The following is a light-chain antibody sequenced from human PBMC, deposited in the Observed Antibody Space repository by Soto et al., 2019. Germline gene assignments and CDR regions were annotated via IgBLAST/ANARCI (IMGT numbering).Light chain of an antibody. CDR1: EFISDW. J-gene: IGKJ5*01. V-gene: IGKV3-20*01. CDR2: ASS. Sequence: TQSPSTLSSSVGDRVTITCRASEFISDWLAWYQHKPGQAPRLLIYASSNRATGIPDRFSGSASWTDFTLTINRLEPEDFAVYYCHLYGISPHFGQVTRLQI. CDR3: HLYGISPH.